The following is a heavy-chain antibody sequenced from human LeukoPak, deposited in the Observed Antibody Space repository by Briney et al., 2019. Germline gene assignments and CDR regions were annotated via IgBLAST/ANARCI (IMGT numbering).Heavy chain of an antibody. Sequence: PGGSLRLSCAASGFTFINYAMNWVRQAPGKGLEWVSSISSSSSYIYYADSVKGRFTISRDNAKNSLYLQMNSLRAEDTAVYYCAREVVYYDSSGYYSPDAFDIWGQGTMVTVSS. J-gene: IGHJ3*02. V-gene: IGHV3-21*01. CDR2: ISSSSSYI. CDR1: GFTFINYA. D-gene: IGHD3-22*01. CDR3: AREVVYYDSSGYYSPDAFDI.